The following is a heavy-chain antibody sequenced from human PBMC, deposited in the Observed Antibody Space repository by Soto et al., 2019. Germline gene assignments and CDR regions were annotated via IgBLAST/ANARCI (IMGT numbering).Heavy chain of an antibody. CDR3: VRDLDGSGSYYTDY. CDR1: GYMFMSYG. CDR2: IRPYNGDT. J-gene: IGHJ4*02. V-gene: IGHV1-18*01. D-gene: IGHD3-10*01. Sequence: ASGKGSCKASGYMFMSYGINWVRQAPGQGLEWMGWIRPYNGDTKYAQNLQGRVTMTTDTSTGTAYMEMRSLRSDDTAVYYCVRDLDGSGSYYTDYWGPGTLVTVSS.